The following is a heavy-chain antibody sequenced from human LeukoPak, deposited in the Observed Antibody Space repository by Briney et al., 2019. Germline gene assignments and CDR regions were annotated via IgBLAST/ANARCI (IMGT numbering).Heavy chain of an antibody. CDR2: ISSNGDST. V-gene: IGHV3-64D*06. J-gene: IGHJ4*02. CDR1: GFTFSSYA. D-gene: IGHD3-22*01. Sequence: GGSLRLSCSASGFTFSSYAMHWVRQAPGKGLEYVSAISSNGDSTYYADSVKGRFTISRDNSKNTLYLQMSSLRVEDTAVYYCVKGLRYYDSSDTFDYWGQGTLVTVSS. CDR3: VKGLRYYDSSDTFDY.